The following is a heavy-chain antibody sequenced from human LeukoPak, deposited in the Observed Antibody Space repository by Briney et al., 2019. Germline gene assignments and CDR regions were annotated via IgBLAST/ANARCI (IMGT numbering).Heavy chain of an antibody. CDR3: ARGIVVVPAAIREGYYFGY. Sequence: SETLSLTCTVSGGSISSYYWSWIRQPAGKGLEWIGRIYTSGSTNYDPSLKSRVTMSVDTSKNQFSLKLSSVTAADTAVYYCARGIVVVPAAIREGYYFGYWGQGTLVTVSS. CDR1: GGSISSYY. J-gene: IGHJ4*02. V-gene: IGHV4-4*07. CDR2: IYTSGST. D-gene: IGHD2-2*01.